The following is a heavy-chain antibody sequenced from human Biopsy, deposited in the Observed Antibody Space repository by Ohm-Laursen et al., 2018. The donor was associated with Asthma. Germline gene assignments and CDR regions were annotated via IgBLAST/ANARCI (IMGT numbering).Heavy chain of an antibody. V-gene: IGHV4-30-4*01. CDR1: GGSISSGAYY. J-gene: IGHJ4*02. Sequence: TLSLTCIVSGGSISSGAYYWSWVRQPPGKGLEWIGYIYYIESTYYNPSLKSRVTISVDTSKNQFSLKLSSVTAADTAVYFCARRGGVRRYFDYWGQGTLVTVSS. CDR3: ARRGGVRRYFDY. CDR2: IYYIEST. D-gene: IGHD3-16*01.